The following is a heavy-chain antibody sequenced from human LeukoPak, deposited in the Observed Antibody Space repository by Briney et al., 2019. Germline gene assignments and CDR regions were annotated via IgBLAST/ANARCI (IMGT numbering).Heavy chain of an antibody. CDR3: AREPLIYDILTGYYLGYYFDY. D-gene: IGHD3-9*01. Sequence: GGSLRLSCGASGFTFSSYSMNWVRQAPGKGLEWVSSISSSSSYIYYADSVKGRFTISRDNAKNSLYLQMNSLRAEDTAVYYCAREPLIYDILTGYYLGYYFDYWGQGTLVTVSS. CDR2: ISSSSSYI. CDR1: GFTFSSYS. J-gene: IGHJ4*02. V-gene: IGHV3-21*01.